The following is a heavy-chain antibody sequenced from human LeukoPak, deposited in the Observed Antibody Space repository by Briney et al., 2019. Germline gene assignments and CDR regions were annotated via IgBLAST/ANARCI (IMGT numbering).Heavy chain of an antibody. D-gene: IGHD3-10*01. J-gene: IGHJ3*02. V-gene: IGHV4-39*07. CDR3: ARGRLWAYASXAFDI. CDR2: INHSGST. Sequence: SETLSLTCTVSGGSISSSSYYWGWIRQPPGRGLEWIGEINHSGSTNYNPSLKSRVTISVDTSKNQFSLKLSSVTAADTAVYYCARGRLWAYASXAFDIWGQGTMVTVSS. CDR1: GGSISSSSYY.